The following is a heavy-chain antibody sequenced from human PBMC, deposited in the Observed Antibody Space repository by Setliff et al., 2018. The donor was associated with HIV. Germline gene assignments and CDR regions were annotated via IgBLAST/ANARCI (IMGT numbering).Heavy chain of an antibody. CDR3: ARSWSGLWAIDN. CDR2: ITWNSATM. J-gene: IGHJ4*02. D-gene: IGHD3-3*01. Sequence: PGGSLRLSCAASGFSFDEYGMHWVRQVPGKGLEWVSGITWNSATMDYADSVKGRFTISRDNAQNSVTLQMNRLRPDDTALYYCARSWSGLWAIDNWGQGTLVTVSS. CDR1: GFSFDEYG. V-gene: IGHV3-9*01.